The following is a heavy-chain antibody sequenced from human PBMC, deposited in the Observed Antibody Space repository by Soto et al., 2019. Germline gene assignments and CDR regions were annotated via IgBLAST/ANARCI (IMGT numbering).Heavy chain of an antibody. CDR1: GGSISSGGYS. J-gene: IGHJ4*02. Sequence: SETLSLTCAVSGGSISSGGYSWSWIRQPPGKGLEWIGYIYHSGSTYYNPSLKSRVTISVDRSKNQFSLKLSSVTAADTAVYYCAREGGWYYDSSGYYSDVGGFDYWGQGTLVTVSS. CDR3: AREGGWYYDSSGYYSDVGGFDY. CDR2: IYHSGST. D-gene: IGHD3-22*01. V-gene: IGHV4-30-2*01.